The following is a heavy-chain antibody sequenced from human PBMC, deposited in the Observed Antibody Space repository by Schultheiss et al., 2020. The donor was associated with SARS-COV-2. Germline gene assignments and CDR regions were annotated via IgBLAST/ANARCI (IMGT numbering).Heavy chain of an antibody. Sequence: ASVKVSCKASGYTFTSYGISWVRQAPGQGLEWMGWINTNTGNPTYAQGFTGRFVFSLDTSVSTAYLQISSLKAEDTAVYYCARVRGAPTDYYGSGSYPYYFDYWGQGTLVTVSS. CDR3: ARVRGAPTDYYGSGSYPYYFDY. D-gene: IGHD3-10*01. J-gene: IGHJ4*02. CDR1: GYTFTSYG. V-gene: IGHV7-4-1*02. CDR2: INTNTGNP.